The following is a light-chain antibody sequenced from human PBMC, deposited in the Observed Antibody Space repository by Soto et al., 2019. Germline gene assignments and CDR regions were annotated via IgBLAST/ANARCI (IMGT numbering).Light chain of an antibody. V-gene: IGKV1-5*01. CDR2: DAS. CDR3: QQYSIYPYT. J-gene: IGKJ2*01. Sequence: DLQMTQSPSTLSASVGDRVTITCRASQTISNWLAWYQQEPGKAPKLLIYDASSLQSGVPSRFSGSGFGTDFTLTISSLQPDDFATYYCQQYSIYPYTFGQGTKLEIK. CDR1: QTISNW.